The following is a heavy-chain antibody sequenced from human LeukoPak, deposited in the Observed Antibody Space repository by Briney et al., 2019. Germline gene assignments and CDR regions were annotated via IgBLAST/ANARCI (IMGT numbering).Heavy chain of an antibody. CDR2: MNPNSGNT. D-gene: IGHD5-18*01. CDR3: ARGYRVGYSYGYGY. V-gene: IGHV1-8*03. J-gene: IGHJ4*02. Sequence: GASVKVSCKASGYTFTSYDINWVRQATGQGLEWMGWMNPNSGNTGYAQKFQGRVTITRNTSISTAYMELSSLRSEDMAVYYCARGYRVGYSYGYGYWGQGTLVTVSS. CDR1: GYTFTSYD.